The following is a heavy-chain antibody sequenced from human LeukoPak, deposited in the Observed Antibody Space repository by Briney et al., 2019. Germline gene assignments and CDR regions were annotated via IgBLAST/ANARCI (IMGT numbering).Heavy chain of an antibody. V-gene: IGHV3-23*01. Sequence: GGSLRLSCSASGFTFSSNAMSWVRQAPGKGLEWVSSISLRGADTNYADSVKGRFTISRDDSKNALYLQMNSLRAEDTAVYYCAKSPSSSWYTGCDWGQGTLVTVSS. J-gene: IGHJ4*02. CDR2: ISLRGADT. CDR3: AKSPSSSWYTGCD. CDR1: GFTFSSNA. D-gene: IGHD6-13*01.